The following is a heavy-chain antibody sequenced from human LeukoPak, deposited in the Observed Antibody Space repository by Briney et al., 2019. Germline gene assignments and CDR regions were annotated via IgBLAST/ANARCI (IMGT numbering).Heavy chain of an antibody. D-gene: IGHD6-13*01. J-gene: IGHJ4*02. CDR3: ARDHELTIAAVDY. V-gene: IGHV3-30-3*01. CDR1: GFTYSSYA. CDR2: ISYDGSNK. Sequence: GGSLRLSRAASGFTYSSYAMHWVRQAPGKGLEWVAVISYDGSNKYYADSVKGRFTISRDNSKNTLYLQMNSLRAEDTAVYYCARDHELTIAAVDYWGQGTLVTVSS.